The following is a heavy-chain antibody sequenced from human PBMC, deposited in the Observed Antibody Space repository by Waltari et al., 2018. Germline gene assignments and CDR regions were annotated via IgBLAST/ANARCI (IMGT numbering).Heavy chain of an antibody. J-gene: IGHJ3*02. CDR1: GDSISSGSSC. V-gene: IGHV4-39*01. CDR3: ARHPHFSSSEGWAFDI. CDR2: LYYNGNA. D-gene: IGHD6-6*01. Sequence: QLQLQESGPGLVKPSETLSLTCNVSGDSISSGSSCWGWLRQPPGKGLEWIGSLYYNGNAYDPPSLKSRVTISGDTSKNQFSLNLSSVTAADTAVYYCARHPHFSSSEGWAFDIWGQGTVVTVSS.